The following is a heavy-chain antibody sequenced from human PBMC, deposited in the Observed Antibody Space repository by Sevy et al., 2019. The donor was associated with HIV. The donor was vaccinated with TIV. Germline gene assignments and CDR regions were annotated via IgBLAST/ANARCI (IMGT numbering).Heavy chain of an antibody. D-gene: IGHD6-13*01. CDR2: ISSSSSYI. Sequence: GGSLRLSCAASGFTFSSYSMNWVRQAPGKGLEWVSSISSSSSYIYYADSVKGRFTISRDNAKNSLYLQMNSLRAEDTAVYYCAIDSSSSWPFWGKGTTVTVSS. CDR3: AIDSSSSWPF. CDR1: GFTFSSYS. J-gene: IGHJ6*04. V-gene: IGHV3-21*01.